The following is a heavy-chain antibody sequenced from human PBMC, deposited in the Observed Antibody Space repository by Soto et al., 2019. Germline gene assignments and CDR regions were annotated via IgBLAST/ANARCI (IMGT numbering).Heavy chain of an antibody. J-gene: IGHJ4*02. Sequence: EVQLLESGGGLVQPGGSLRLSCAASGFTFSSYAMRWVRQAPGKGLEWVSAVSGSGGSTYYADSVKGRFTISRDNSKNTLYLQMISLRAGDTAVYYCARRGPGTYFDYWGQGNLVTVSS. CDR3: ARRGPGTYFDY. D-gene: IGHD6-13*01. CDR2: VSGSGGST. V-gene: IGHV3-23*01. CDR1: GFTFSSYA.